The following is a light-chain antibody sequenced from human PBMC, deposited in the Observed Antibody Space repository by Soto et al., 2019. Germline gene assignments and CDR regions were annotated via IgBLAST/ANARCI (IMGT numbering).Light chain of an antibody. CDR3: QQYNSYSWT. J-gene: IGKJ1*01. CDR2: GAS. V-gene: IGKV3-15*01. CDR1: QSVSTY. Sequence: NVLTQSPATLSLSNGESATLSCRASQSVSTYLAWYQQKPGQAPRLLIYGASTRATDIPARFSGSGSGTEFTLTISSLQPDDFATYYCQQYNSYSWTFGQGAKVDI.